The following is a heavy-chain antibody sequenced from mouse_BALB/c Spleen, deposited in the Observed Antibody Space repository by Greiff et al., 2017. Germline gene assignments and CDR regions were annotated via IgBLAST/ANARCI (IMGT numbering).Heavy chain of an antibody. J-gene: IGHJ4*01. V-gene: IGHV1-87*01. Sequence: ESGAELARPGASVKLSCKASGYTFTSYWMQWVRQRPGQGLEWVGAIYPGDGDTRYTQKFKGKATLTADKSSSTAYMQLSSLASEDSAVYYCARSNYGYAMDYWGQGTSVTVSA. CDR2: IYPGDGDT. CDR3: ARSNYGYAMDY. D-gene: IGHD1-1*01. CDR1: GYTFTSYW.